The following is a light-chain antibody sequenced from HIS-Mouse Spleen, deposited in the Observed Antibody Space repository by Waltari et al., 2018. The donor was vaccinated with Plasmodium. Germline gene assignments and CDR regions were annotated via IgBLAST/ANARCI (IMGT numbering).Light chain of an antibody. V-gene: IGKV1-39*01. CDR3: QQSYSTWT. Sequence: SSLSASVGDRVTITCRASQSISNYLKWYQQKPGKAPKFLIYAASTLQSGVPSRFSGSGSGTDFTLTISSLQPEDVATYYCQQSYSTWTFGQGTKVEIK. CDR1: QSISNY. J-gene: IGKJ1*01. CDR2: AAS.